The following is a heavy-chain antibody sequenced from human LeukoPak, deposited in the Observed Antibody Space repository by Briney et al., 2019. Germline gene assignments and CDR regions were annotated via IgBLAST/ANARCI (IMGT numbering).Heavy chain of an antibody. V-gene: IGHV4-59*01. Sequence: SETLSLTCTVSGGSISSCYLSCIRRPPWKGPEWIGYIYYSGSTNYNPSLKSRVTISVDTSKNQFSLKLSSVTAADTAVYYCARSPDIVAEFDPWGQGTLVTVSS. D-gene: IGHD2-15*01. CDR1: GGSISSCY. CDR3: ARSPDIVAEFDP. J-gene: IGHJ5*02. CDR2: IYYSGST.